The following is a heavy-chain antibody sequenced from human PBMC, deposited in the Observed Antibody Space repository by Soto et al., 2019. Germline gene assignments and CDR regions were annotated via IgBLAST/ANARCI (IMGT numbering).Heavy chain of an antibody. V-gene: IGHV5-51*01. D-gene: IGHD4-17*01. CDR1: GYSFTSYW. Sequence: GESLKISCKGSGYSFTSYWIGWVLQMPGKGLEWMGIIYPGDSDTRYSPSFQGQVTISADKSISTAYLQWSSLKASDTAMYYCARPGTYGDYVSGFDYWGQGTLVTVSS. CDR3: ARPGTYGDYVSGFDY. CDR2: IYPGDSDT. J-gene: IGHJ4*02.